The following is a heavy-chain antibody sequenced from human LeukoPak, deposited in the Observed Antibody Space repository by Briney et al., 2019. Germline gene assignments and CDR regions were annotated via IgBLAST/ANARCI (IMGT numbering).Heavy chain of an antibody. Sequence: PGGSLRLSCAASGFTFSSYWMHWVRQAPGKGLVWVSRINSDETSTDYADSVKGRFTISRDNAKNTLYLQMNSLRAEDTAVYYCARGGEGVVVITSAFDYWGQGTLVTVSS. CDR3: ARGGEGVVVITSAFDY. V-gene: IGHV3-74*01. CDR1: GFTFSSYW. CDR2: INSDETST. D-gene: IGHD3-22*01. J-gene: IGHJ4*02.